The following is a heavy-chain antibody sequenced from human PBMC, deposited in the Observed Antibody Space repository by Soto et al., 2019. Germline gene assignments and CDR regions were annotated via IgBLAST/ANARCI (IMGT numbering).Heavy chain of an antibody. J-gene: IGHJ3*02. V-gene: IGHV3-23*01. Sequence: GSRRLSCAASGFAVSSHPMSWVRQAPEKGLEWVAGISDGGDLTYNADSVRGRFTISRDNSRNTLYLQMNSLRAEDTAVYYCARRVIGSSRAFDIWGQGTMVTVSS. CDR1: GFAVSSHP. CDR3: ARRVIGSSRAFDI. CDR2: ISDGGDLT. D-gene: IGHD3-10*01.